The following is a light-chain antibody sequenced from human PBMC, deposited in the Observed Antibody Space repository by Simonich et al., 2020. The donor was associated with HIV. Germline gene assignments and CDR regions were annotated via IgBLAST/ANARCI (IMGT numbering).Light chain of an antibody. CDR1: QGVSSN. V-gene: IGKV3-15*01. CDR2: GAS. Sequence: EIVMTQSPATLSVSPGERATLSCRASQGVSSNLPWYQQKPGQAPRLLIYGASTRATGIPARFSGSGSGTEFTLTISSLQSEDFAVYYCQQYNNWPPAFGQGTKVEIK. CDR3: QQYNNWPPA. J-gene: IGKJ1*01.